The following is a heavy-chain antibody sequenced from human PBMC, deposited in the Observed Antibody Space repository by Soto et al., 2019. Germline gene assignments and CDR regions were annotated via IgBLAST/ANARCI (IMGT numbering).Heavy chain of an antibody. CDR3: ARAPVGLDTISYFDY. V-gene: IGHV4-30-2*05. Sequence: SETLSLTCSVSGASVSDKTFYWSWLRQSPGKGLEWIGYIYNGGSTYYRPSLESRMHMSLDATRNHYSLRLTSVTAADTAVYFCARAPVGLDTISYFDYWGQGKLVTVSS. J-gene: IGHJ4*02. CDR2: IYNGGST. CDR1: GASVSDKTFY. D-gene: IGHD3-3*01.